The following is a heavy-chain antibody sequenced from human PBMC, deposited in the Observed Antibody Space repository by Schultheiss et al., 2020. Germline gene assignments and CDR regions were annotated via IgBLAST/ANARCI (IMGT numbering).Heavy chain of an antibody. J-gene: IGHJ4*02. V-gene: IGHV1-46*01. CDR1: GYTFTSYY. Sequence: ASVKVSCKASGYTFTSYYMHWVRQAPGQGLEWMGGIIPIFGTANYAQKFQGRVTLTIDTSTKTAYMELRNLRSDDTAVYYCARDGSGTWDDYWGQGTLVTGSS. CDR2: IIPIFGTA. D-gene: IGHD3-10*01. CDR3: ARDGSGTWDDY.